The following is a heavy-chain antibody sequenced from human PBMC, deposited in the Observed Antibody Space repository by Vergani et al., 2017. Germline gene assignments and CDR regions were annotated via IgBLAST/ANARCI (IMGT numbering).Heavy chain of an antibody. V-gene: IGHV1-3*04. CDR3: ARTPPYGGEFDY. J-gene: IGHJ4*02. CDR2: INTGNGNT. Sequence: QVQLVQSGAEVKKPGASVKVSCKASGYTFTDYAMHWVRQAPGQRLEWMGWINTGNGNTKYSQKFQGRDTITRDTSASTAYMELSSLRSEDTAVYYCARTPPYGGEFDYWGQGTLVTVSS. CDR1: GYTFTDYA. D-gene: IGHD4-23*01.